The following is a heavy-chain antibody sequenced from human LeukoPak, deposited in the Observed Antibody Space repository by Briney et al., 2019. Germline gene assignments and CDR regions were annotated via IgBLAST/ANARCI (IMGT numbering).Heavy chain of an antibody. J-gene: IGHJ3*02. CDR3: ASSNVLLWFGELSGGAFDI. CDR1: GGSISSYY. D-gene: IGHD3-10*01. Sequence: SETLSLTCTVSGGSISSYYWSWILQPAGKGLEWIGRIYTSGSTNYNPSLKRRVTMSVDTSKNQLSLKLSSVTAADTAVYYCASSNVLLWFGELSGGAFDIWGQGTMVTVSS. V-gene: IGHV4-4*07. CDR2: IYTSGST.